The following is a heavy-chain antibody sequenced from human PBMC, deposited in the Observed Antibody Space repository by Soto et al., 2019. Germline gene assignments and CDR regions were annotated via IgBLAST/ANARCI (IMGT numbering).Heavy chain of an antibody. V-gene: IGHV4-4*02. Sequence: SETLSLTCDVSGGSISSINWWSWVRQPPGKGLKWIGEIYHSGSTTYNPSLKSRVTISVDKSKNQFALKLKSVTAADTAIYYCARGGGPDIAYGMDVWGQGTTVTVSS. J-gene: IGHJ6*02. CDR2: IYHSGST. CDR3: ARGGGPDIAYGMDV. D-gene: IGHD5-12*01. CDR1: GGSISSINW.